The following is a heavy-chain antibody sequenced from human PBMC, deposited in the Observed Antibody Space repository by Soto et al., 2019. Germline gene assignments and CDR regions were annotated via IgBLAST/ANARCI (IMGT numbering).Heavy chain of an antibody. D-gene: IGHD3-3*01. Sequence: EVQLLESGGGLVQPGGSLRLSCAASGFTFSSYAMSWVRQAPGKGLEWVSAISGSGGSTYYADSVKGRFTISRDNSKNTLYLQMNSLRAEDTAVYYCAKAVPYYDFWSGPHISVWFDPWGQGTLVTVSS. CDR3: AKAVPYYDFWSGPHISVWFDP. V-gene: IGHV3-23*01. CDR2: ISGSGGST. J-gene: IGHJ5*02. CDR1: GFTFSSYA.